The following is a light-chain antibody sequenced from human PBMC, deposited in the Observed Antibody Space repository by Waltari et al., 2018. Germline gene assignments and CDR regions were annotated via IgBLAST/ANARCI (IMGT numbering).Light chain of an antibody. J-gene: IGLJ1*01. V-gene: IGLV2-14*01. CDR2: EVS. CDR3: SSYTTSSAPGV. CDR1: DSAVGAYDF. Sequence: QSALTQPPSASGSPGQSVTISCSGTDSAVGAYDFVSWYQQHQGKAPHLIIYEVSNRPSGISNRFSASKSGNTASLTISGLQAEDEADYYCSSYTTSSAPGVFGTGTRVTVL.